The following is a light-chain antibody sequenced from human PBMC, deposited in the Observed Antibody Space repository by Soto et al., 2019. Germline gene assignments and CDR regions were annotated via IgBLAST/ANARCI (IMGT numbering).Light chain of an antibody. CDR1: SGHSSYA. CDR3: QTWGTGIQV. Sequence: QLVLTQSPSASASLGASVKLTCTLSSGHSSYAIAWHQQQPEKGPRYLMKLNSDGSHSKGDGIPDRFSGSSSGAERYLTISRLQSEDEADSYCQTWGTGIQVFGGGTKLTVL. V-gene: IGLV4-69*01. J-gene: IGLJ2*01. CDR2: LNSDGSH.